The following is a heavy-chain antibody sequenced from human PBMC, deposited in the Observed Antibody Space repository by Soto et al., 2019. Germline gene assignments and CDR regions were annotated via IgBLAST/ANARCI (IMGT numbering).Heavy chain of an antibody. Sequence: GASVKVSCKASGGTFYRQTINWVRQSPGQGLEWMGGIIPIFSTPKYAQKFQGRVMLTADKSTSTAYMELSSLRYEDTAVYYCARGGLQAQGVQYNHYAMDVWGQGTTVTVSS. V-gene: IGHV1-69*06. D-gene: IGHD4-4*01. J-gene: IGHJ6*02. CDR2: IIPIFSTP. CDR1: GGTFYRQT. CDR3: ARGGLQAQGVQYNHYAMDV.